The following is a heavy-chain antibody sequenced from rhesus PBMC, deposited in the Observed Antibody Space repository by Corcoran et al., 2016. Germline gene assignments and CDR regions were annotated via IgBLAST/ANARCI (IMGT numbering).Heavy chain of an antibody. CDR2: IGGSSGTT. D-gene: IGHD3-16*01. CDR1: GFSISSGYG. V-gene: IGHV4-127*01. Sequence: QVQLQESGPGLVKPSETLSLPCAVSGFSISSGYGGGWFRQPPGKGLEWIGYIGGSSGTTNYNPSLKSRVTISKDTSKNQFALKLNSVTAADTAVYYCARGLSYSGSYYYGYWGQGVLVTVSS. J-gene: IGHJ4*01. CDR3: ARGLSYSGSYYYGY.